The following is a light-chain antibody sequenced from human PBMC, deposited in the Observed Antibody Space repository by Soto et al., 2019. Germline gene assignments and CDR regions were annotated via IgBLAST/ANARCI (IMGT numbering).Light chain of an antibody. CDR2: GSS. Sequence: EIVLTQSPATLSLSPGERATLSCRASQSVSSYLAWHQQKPGQAPRLLIYGSSVRATGVPDRFSGSGSGTDFTHTITPLEPEDFAVYFCQQYDTSPITFGQGTRLEIK. CDR3: QQYDTSPIT. V-gene: IGKV3-20*01. CDR1: QSVSSY. J-gene: IGKJ5*01.